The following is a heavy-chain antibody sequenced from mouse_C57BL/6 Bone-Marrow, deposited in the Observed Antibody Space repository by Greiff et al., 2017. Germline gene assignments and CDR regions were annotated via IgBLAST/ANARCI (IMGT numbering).Heavy chain of an antibody. CDR3: ARQGHDYDGAWFAY. Sequence: EVKLMESGGGLVQPGGSLKLSCAASGFTFSDYGMAWVRQAPRKGPEWVAFISNLAYSIYYADTVTGRFTISRENAKNTLYLEMSSLRSEDTAMYYCARQGHDYDGAWFAYWGQGTLVTVSA. CDR1: GFTFSDYG. D-gene: IGHD2-4*01. J-gene: IGHJ3*01. V-gene: IGHV5-15*01. CDR2: ISNLAYSI.